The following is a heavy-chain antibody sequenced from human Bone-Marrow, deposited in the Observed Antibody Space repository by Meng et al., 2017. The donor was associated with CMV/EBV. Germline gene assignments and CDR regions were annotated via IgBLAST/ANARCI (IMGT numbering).Heavy chain of an antibody. J-gene: IGHJ6*02. V-gene: IGHV1-69*05. D-gene: IGHD2-2*01. CDR2: IIPIFGTA. Sequence: SSVKVSCQASRGTLSSYSIRWVRQAPGQGLEWMGGIIPIFGTANYAQKFQGRVTITTDESTSTAYMELSSLRSEDTAVYYCARDQFYCSSTSCYGEDYYYGMDVWGQGTTVTVSS. CDR1: RGTLSSYS. CDR3: ARDQFYCSSTSCYGEDYYYGMDV.